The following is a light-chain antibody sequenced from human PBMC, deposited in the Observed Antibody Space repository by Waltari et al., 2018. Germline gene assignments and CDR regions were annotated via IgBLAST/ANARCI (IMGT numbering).Light chain of an antibody. CDR1: QSISSW. J-gene: IGKJ4*01. CDR2: KAS. CDR3: QQYHSYSLT. V-gene: IGKV1-5*03. Sequence: DIQMTQSPSTLSASGGDRVTITCRASQSISSWLAWYQQKPGKAPKLLIYKASTLESGVPSRFSGSGSGTEFTLTISSLQPDDFATYYCQQYHSYSLTFGGGTKVEIK.